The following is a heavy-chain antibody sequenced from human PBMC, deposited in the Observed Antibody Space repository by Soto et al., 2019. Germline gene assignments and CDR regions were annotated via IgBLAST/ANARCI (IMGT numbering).Heavy chain of an antibody. Sequence: PGGSLRLSCAASGFTVSSYAMSWVRQAPGKGLEWVSAISGSGGSTYYADSVKGRFTISRDNSKNTLYLQMNSLRAEDTAVYYCAKAGVRYFDWLSQIDYWGQGTLVTVSS. D-gene: IGHD3-9*01. J-gene: IGHJ4*02. CDR1: GFTVSSYA. V-gene: IGHV3-23*01. CDR3: AKAGVRYFDWLSQIDY. CDR2: ISGSGGST.